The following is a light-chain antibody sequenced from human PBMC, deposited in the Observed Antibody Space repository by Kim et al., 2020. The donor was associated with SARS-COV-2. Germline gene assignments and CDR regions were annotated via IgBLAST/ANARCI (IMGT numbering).Light chain of an antibody. J-gene: IGKJ2*01. CDR2: STS. CDR3: QQSYNTPDT. Sequence: ASVGDKVIISCREGQSIGNSYVNWYGQKRGKAHNLHIVSTSSMESGVTSRFSGSGSGTDLTVTITSLQDGDLATYYCQQSYNTPDTFGQEAKLEI. V-gene: IGKV1-39*01. CDR1: QSIGNSY.